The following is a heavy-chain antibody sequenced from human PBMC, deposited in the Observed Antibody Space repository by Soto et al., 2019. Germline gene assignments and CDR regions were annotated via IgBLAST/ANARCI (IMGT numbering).Heavy chain of an antibody. CDR3: ARDHKGGYYYYGMDV. Sequence: VGSLRLSCAASGFTFSSYEMNWVRQAPGKGLEWVSYISSSGSTIYYADSVKGRFTISRDNAKNSLYLQMNSLRAEDTAAYYCARDHKGGYYYYGMDVWGQGTTVTVSS. V-gene: IGHV3-48*03. J-gene: IGHJ6*02. CDR1: GFTFSSYE. CDR2: ISSSGSTI.